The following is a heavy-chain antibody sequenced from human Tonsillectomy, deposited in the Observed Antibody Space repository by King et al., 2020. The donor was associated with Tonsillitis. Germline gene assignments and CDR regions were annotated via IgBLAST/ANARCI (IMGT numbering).Heavy chain of an antibody. Sequence: HVQLVESGGGVVQPGGSLRLSCAASGFTFNYYALHWVRQAPGKGLEWVAFIRHDGSNKYYADSVNGRFTISRDNSKNTLHLQMNSLRVEDTAVYYCANPPNRDGYNYLDNWGQGTLVTVSS. CDR3: ANPPNRDGYNYLDN. J-gene: IGHJ4*02. CDR1: GFTFNYYA. V-gene: IGHV3-30*02. D-gene: IGHD5-24*01. CDR2: IRHDGSNK.